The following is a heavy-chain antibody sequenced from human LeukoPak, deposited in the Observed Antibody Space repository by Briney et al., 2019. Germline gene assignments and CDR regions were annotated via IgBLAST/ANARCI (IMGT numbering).Heavy chain of an antibody. D-gene: IGHD1-26*01. J-gene: IGHJ4*02. CDR3: ARLSRIVGATGGGYFDY. Sequence: SETLSLTCIVSGGSVSSSTYYWTWIRQPPGKGLEWIGSIYYSGSTYYNPSLKSRVTISVDTSKNQFPLKLSSVTAADTAVYYCARLSRIVGATGGGYFDYWGQGTLVTVSS. V-gene: IGHV4-39*01. CDR2: IYYSGST. CDR1: GGSVSSSTYY.